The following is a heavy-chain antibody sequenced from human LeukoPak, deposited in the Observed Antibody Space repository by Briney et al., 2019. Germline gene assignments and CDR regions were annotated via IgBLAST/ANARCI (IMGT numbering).Heavy chain of an antibody. V-gene: IGHV3-33*03. CDR1: GFTFSSFG. CDR3: AKGGVTSGWPTPFDS. CDR2: IWNDGSNK. Sequence: GRPLRLSCEASGFTFSSFGMHWVRQAPGKGLEWVAVIWNDGSNKYYADSVKGRFTISRDNSRNTLYLQMNSLRDEDTAVYYCAKGGVTSGWPTPFDSWGQGTLATVSS. J-gene: IGHJ4*02. D-gene: IGHD6-19*01.